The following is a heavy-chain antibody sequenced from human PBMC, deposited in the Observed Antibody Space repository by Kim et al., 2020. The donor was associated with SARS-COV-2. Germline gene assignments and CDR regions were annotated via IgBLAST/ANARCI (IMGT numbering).Heavy chain of an antibody. CDR3: AKGTMVRGVTPYYYGMDV. V-gene: IGHV3-9*01. D-gene: IGHD3-10*01. Sequence: SRFTISRDTAKNSLSLQMNSLRAEDTALYYCAKGTMVRGVTPYYYGMDVWGQGTTVTVSS. J-gene: IGHJ6*02.